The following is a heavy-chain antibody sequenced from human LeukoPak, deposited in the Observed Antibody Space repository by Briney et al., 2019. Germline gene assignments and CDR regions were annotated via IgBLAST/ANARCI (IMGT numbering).Heavy chain of an antibody. CDR3: ARLGYYGSGSYTDDAFDI. Sequence: ASVKVSCKASGGTFSSYAISWVRQAPGQGLEWMGRITPIFGIANYAQKFQGRVTITADKSTSTAYMELSSLRSEDTAVYYCARLGYYGSGSYTDDAFDIWGQGTMVTVSS. J-gene: IGHJ3*02. CDR2: ITPIFGIA. CDR1: GGTFSSYA. V-gene: IGHV1-69*04. D-gene: IGHD3-10*01.